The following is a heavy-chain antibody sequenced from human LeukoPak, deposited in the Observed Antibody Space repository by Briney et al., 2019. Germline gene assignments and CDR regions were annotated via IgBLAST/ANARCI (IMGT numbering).Heavy chain of an antibody. CDR2: IYYSGST. CDR3: ARALRFLEWSHRGYYYYMDV. CDR1: GGSISSYY. D-gene: IGHD3-3*01. V-gene: IGHV4-59*01. J-gene: IGHJ6*03. Sequence: PSETLSLTCTVSGGSISSYYWSWIRQPPGKGLEWIGYIYYSGSTNYNPSLKSRVTISVDTSKNQFSLKLSSVTAADTAVYYCARALRFLEWSHRGYYYYMDVWGKGTTVTVSS.